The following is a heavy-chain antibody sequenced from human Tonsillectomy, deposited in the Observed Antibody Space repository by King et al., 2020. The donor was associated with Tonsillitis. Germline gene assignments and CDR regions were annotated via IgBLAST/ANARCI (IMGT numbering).Heavy chain of an antibody. Sequence: QLQESGPGLVKPSETLSLTCTVSVAFITNQYWSWIRQPPGERPEWIVYITYIVNTFYNPSLKSRLTMSMDTSKNQFSLKVSSVTAADTAVYYCARGSTSPYGPWGQGTLVTVSS. CDR2: ITYIVNT. V-gene: IGHV4-59*11. D-gene: IGHD2/OR15-2a*01. CDR1: VAFITNQY. CDR3: ARGSTSPYGP. J-gene: IGHJ5*02.